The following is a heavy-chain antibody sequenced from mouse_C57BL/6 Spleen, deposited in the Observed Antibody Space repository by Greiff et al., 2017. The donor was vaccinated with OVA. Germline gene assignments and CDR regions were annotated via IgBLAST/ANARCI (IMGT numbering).Heavy chain of an antibody. CDR1: GYSFTDYN. CDR3: ARGAAQRDFDY. J-gene: IGHJ2*01. V-gene: IGHV1-39*01. CDR2: INPNYGTT. Sequence: EVKLMESGPELVKPGASVKISCKASGYSFTDYNMNWVKQSNGKSLEWIGVINPNYGTTSYNQKLKGKATWTVDQSSRTAYMQLNSLTSEDSAVYYCARGAAQRDFDYCGQGTTLTVSS. D-gene: IGHD3-2*02.